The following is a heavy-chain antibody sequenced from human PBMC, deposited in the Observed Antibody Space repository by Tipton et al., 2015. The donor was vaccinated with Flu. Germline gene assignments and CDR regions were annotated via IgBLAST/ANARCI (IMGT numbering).Heavy chain of an antibody. J-gene: IGHJ4*02. D-gene: IGHD6-13*01. CDR1: GFVFTDYY. CDR2: INPSDGST. V-gene: IGHV1-46*01. Sequence: QMQLVQSGAEVKKPGASVKVSCTTSGFVFTDYYVDWVRQAPGQGLEWMARINPSDGSTNYAQSFQGRVTVTSDTSTNIVYMELSSLRSQDPAVYFCARATYHSSWPFYYWGQGTLVTVSS. CDR3: ARATYHSSWPFYY.